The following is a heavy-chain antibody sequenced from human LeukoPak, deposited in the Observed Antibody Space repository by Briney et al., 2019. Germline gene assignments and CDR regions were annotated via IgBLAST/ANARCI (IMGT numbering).Heavy chain of an antibody. CDR1: GYSFTSYW. J-gene: IGHJ4*02. D-gene: IGHD3-10*01. Sequence: GESLKISCKGSGYSFTSYWIGWVRQMPGKGLEWMGIIYPGDSDTRYSPSFQGQVTISADKSISTAYLQWSSLKASDTAMYYCAAATMVRGGGIFIPGTVWGQGTLVTVSS. CDR2: IYPGDSDT. CDR3: AAATMVRGGGIFIPGTV. V-gene: IGHV5-51*01.